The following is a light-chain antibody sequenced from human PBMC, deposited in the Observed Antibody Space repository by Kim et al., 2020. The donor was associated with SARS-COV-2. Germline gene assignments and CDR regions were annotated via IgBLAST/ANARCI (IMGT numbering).Light chain of an antibody. V-gene: IGLV2-11*01. Sequence: QSALTQPRSVFGSPGQSVTISCIGSSSDVGGYHYVSWYQQYPGKAPKLMIFDVTKRPSGVPDRFSGSKSDNTASLTISGLQAEDEADYYCCSYAGSPPYVFGTGTKVTVL. CDR1: SSDVGGYHY. J-gene: IGLJ1*01. CDR2: DVT. CDR3: CSYAGSPPYV.